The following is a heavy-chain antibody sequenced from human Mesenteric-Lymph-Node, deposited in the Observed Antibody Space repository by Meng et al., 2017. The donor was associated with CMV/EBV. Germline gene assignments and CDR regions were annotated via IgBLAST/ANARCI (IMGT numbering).Heavy chain of an antibody. CDR2: INPNSGGT. J-gene: IGHJ4*02. CDR3: ARDHLDTRGYDY. Sequence: ASVKVSCKASGYTFTGYYMHWVRQAPGQGLEWMGWINPNSGGTNYAQKFQGRVTMTRDTSISTAYMELSRLRSEDTAVYYCARDHLDTRGYDYWGQGTLVTVSS. V-gene: IGHV1-2*02. D-gene: IGHD2-15*01. CDR1: GYTFTGYY.